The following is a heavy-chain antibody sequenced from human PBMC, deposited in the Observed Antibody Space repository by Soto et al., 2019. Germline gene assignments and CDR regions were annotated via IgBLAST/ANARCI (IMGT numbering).Heavy chain of an antibody. V-gene: IGHV5-10-1*01. CDR2: IDPSDSST. CDR1: GHSFTSHW. J-gene: IGHJ6*02. CDR3: ARQPSWEDGSCSLYYYGMDV. D-gene: IGHD2-15*01. Sequence: GQSLKSSCKGSGHSFTSHWISWVRQMPGKGLEWMGRIDPSDSSTNYSPSFQGHVTISADKSISTAYLQWSSLKASDTAMYYCARQPSWEDGSCSLYYYGMDVSGQGTTVTVSS.